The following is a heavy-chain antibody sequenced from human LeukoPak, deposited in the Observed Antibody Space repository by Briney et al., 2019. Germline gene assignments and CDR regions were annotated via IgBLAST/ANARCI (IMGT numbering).Heavy chain of an antibody. J-gene: IGHJ6*04. V-gene: IGHV3-48*03. Sequence: GGSLRLSCAASGFTFSSYEMNWVRQAPGKGLEWVSYISSSGSTIYYADSVKGRFTTSRDNAKNSLYLQMNSLRAEDTAVYYCAEHGITMIGGVWGKGTTVTISS. CDR2: ISSSGSTI. CDR1: GFTFSSYE. CDR3: AEHGITMIGGV. D-gene: IGHD3-10*02.